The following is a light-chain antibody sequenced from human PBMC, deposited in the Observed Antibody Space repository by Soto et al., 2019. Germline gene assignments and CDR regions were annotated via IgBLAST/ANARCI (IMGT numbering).Light chain of an antibody. CDR3: QQYGSSPIT. J-gene: IGKJ5*01. V-gene: IGKV3-20*01. Sequence: EIVLTQSPGTLSLSPGERATLSCRASHSFSSNFLAWYQQKPGQAPRLLIYDASNRATGIPARFSGSGSGTDCTLTSSRQEPEEFAVYYCQQYGSSPITFGQGTRLEIK. CDR1: HSFSSNF. CDR2: DAS.